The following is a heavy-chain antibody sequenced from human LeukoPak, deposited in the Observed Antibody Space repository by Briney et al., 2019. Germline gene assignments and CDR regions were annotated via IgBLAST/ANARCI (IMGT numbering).Heavy chain of an antibody. D-gene: IGHD6-6*01. V-gene: IGHV4-59*12. CDR3: ARDQFISQYSSSSYYFDY. J-gene: IGHJ4*02. Sequence: SETLSLTCTVSGGSISSYYWSWIRQPPGKGLEWIGYIYYSGSTNYNPSLKSRVTISVDTSKNQFSLKLSSVTAADTAVYYCARDQFISQYSSSSYYFDYWGQGTLVTVSS. CDR1: GGSISSYY. CDR2: IYYSGST.